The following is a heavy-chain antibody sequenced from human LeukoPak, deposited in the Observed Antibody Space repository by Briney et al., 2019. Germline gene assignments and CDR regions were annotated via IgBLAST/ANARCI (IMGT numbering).Heavy chain of an antibody. CDR1: GFTFSSSW. V-gene: IGHV3-74*01. D-gene: IGHD2-8*01. CDR3: ARGNGHVFEM. CDR2: INSDGSST. Sequence: GESLRLSCVVSGFTFSSSWMHWVRQAPGKGLVWVSRINSDGSSTNYADSVKGRFTISRDNAKNTLYLQLNSLRDEDTAVHYCARGNGHVFEMWGQGTMVTVSS. J-gene: IGHJ3*02.